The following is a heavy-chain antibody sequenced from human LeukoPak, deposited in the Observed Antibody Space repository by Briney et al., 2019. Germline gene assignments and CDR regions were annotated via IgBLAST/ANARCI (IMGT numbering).Heavy chain of an antibody. CDR3: ARRHGYCSSTSCYSRKEYYFDY. V-gene: IGHV3-7*01. J-gene: IGHJ4*02. CDR2: IKQDGSEK. D-gene: IGHD2-2*01. Sequence: GGSLRLSCAASGFTFSSYWMSWVRQAPGKGLEWVANIKQDGSEKYYVDSVKGRFTISRDNAKNSLYLQMNSLRAEDTAVYYCARRHGYCSSTSCYSRKEYYFDYWGQGTLVTVSS. CDR1: GFTFSSYW.